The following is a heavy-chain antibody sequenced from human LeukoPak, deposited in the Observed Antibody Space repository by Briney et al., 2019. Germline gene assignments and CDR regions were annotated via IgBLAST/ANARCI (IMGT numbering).Heavy chain of an antibody. CDR2: IYPGDSDT. D-gene: IGHD2-2*01. J-gene: IGHJ3*02. CDR3: ARGSLGYCSSTSCLGAFDI. CDR1: GYRFTSYW. Sequence: GESLKISCKGSGYRFTSYWIGWVRQMPGKGLEWVRIIYPGDSDTRYSPSIQGQVTISADKSFSTAYLQWSSLKASDTAMYYCARGSLGYCSSTSCLGAFDIWGQGTMVTVSS. V-gene: IGHV5-51*01.